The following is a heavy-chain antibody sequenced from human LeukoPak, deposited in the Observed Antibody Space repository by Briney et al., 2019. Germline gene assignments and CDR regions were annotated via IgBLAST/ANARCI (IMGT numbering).Heavy chain of an antibody. CDR2: INHSGST. J-gene: IGHJ4*02. Sequence: PSETLSLTCTVSAYSISSGYYWSWIRQPPGKGLEWIGEINHSGSTNYNPSLKSRVTISVDTSKNQFSLKLSSVTAADTAVYYCARGLNYYDSSAGYWGQGTLVTVSS. CDR1: AYSISSGYY. V-gene: IGHV4-38-2*02. CDR3: ARGLNYYDSSAGY. D-gene: IGHD3-22*01.